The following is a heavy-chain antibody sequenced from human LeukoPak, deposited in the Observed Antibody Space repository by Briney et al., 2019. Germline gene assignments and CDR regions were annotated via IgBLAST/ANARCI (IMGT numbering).Heavy chain of an antibody. Sequence: GGSLRLSCAASGFTFSSYSMNWVRQAPGKALEWVSSISSNSSYIYYADSVKGRFTISRDNAKNSLYLQMNSLRAEDTAVYYCARDVLDYDILTGYYGRGMDVWGKGTTVTVSS. D-gene: IGHD3-9*01. V-gene: IGHV3-21*01. CDR2: ISSNSSYI. J-gene: IGHJ6*04. CDR1: GFTFSSYS. CDR3: ARDVLDYDILTGYYGRGMDV.